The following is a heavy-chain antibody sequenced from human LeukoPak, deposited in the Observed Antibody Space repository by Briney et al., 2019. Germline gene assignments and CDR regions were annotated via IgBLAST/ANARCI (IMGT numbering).Heavy chain of an antibody. V-gene: IGHV3-20*04. D-gene: IGHD2-15*01. Sequence: GGSLRLSCAASGFTFDDFDDYGMNWVRQVPGKGLEWVSGINWNGGSTGYADSVKGRFTISRDNTKKYVYLQMNSLRAEDTAVYYCARGPGSGHYFDYWGQGTLVTVSS. J-gene: IGHJ4*02. CDR2: INWNGGST. CDR1: GFTFDDFDDYG. CDR3: ARGPGSGHYFDY.